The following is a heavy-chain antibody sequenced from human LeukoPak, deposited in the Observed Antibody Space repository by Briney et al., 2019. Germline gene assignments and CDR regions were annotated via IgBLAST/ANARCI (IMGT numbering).Heavy chain of an antibody. J-gene: IGHJ4*02. Sequence: GGSLRLSCAASGFTFRSYWMSWVRQAPGKGLEWVSLIYSGGSTYYADSVEGRFTISRDDSKNTMYLQMNSLRAEDTAVYYCARGPSGHHNTGGQGTQVTVSS. V-gene: IGHV3-66*01. CDR1: GFTFRSYW. CDR2: IYSGGST. D-gene: IGHD5-12*01. CDR3: ARGPSGHHNT.